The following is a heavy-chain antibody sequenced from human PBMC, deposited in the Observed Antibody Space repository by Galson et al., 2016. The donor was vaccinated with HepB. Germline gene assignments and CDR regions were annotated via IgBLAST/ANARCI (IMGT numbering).Heavy chain of an antibody. Sequence: QSGAEVKKSGESLEISCKASGFNFLTFWIGWVRQMPGKGLEWVGIIYPANSKTKYSPSFEGQVTISADKSINTAYLQWSSLKASDTAMYYCARPGLIFGVFVSADDGLDMWGQGTMVTVSS. CDR3: ARPGLIFGVFVSADDGLDM. J-gene: IGHJ3*02. D-gene: IGHD3-3*01. V-gene: IGHV5-51*01. CDR2: IYPANSKT. CDR1: GFNFLTFW.